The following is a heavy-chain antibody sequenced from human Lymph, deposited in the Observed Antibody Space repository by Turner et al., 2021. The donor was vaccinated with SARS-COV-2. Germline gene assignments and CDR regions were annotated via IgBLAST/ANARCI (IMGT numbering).Heavy chain of an antibody. CDR3: VRGESIAVGDTQYFDY. V-gene: IGHV1-2*02. J-gene: IGHJ4*02. Sequence: QVRLVQSGPEVKKPGPSWIVSGKASANTFTGYDMHWVRKAPGQGIEGIGWIKPNSGGRSNAQKVQGRVTMTRETSSSTAYMELSKLRADDTAVYYCVRGESIAVGDTQYFDYWGQGTLVTVSS. D-gene: IGHD6-6*01. CDR2: IKPNSGGR. CDR1: ANTFTGYD.